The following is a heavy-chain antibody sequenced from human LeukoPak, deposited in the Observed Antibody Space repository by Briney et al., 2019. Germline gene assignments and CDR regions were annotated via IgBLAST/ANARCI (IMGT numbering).Heavy chain of an antibody. D-gene: IGHD3-3*01. Sequence: EASVKVSCTASGGTFTNSAISWVRQAPGQGLEWMGGINPIFHTANYAQQFQDRVTIIADESTSTAYMELSLLKFEDTAVYYCARGGGIFGVLTTAHYYGIDVWGQGTTVTVSS. J-gene: IGHJ6*02. CDR1: GGTFTNSA. CDR3: ARGGGIFGVLTTAHYYGIDV. V-gene: IGHV1-69*13. CDR2: INPIFHTA.